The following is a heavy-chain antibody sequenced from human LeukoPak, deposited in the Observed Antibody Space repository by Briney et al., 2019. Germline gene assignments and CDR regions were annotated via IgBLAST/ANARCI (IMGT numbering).Heavy chain of an antibody. D-gene: IGHD6-19*01. CDR3: AKDPDSSGWYSNWFDP. CDR1: GFTVSSNY. Sequence: PGGSLRLSCAASGFTVSSNYMSWVRQAPGKGLEWVSVIYSGGSTYYADSVQGRFTISRDNSKNTLYLQMNSLRAEDTALYYCAKDPDSSGWYSNWFDPWGQGTLVTVSS. J-gene: IGHJ5*02. V-gene: IGHV3-66*01. CDR2: IYSGGST.